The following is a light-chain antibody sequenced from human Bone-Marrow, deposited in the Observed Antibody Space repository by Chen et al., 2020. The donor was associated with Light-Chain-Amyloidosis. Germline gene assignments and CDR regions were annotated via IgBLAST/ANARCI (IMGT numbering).Light chain of an antibody. V-gene: IGKV1-5*01. CDR1: ETITNW. J-gene: IGKJ1*01. CDR3: QQYNSYLAT. Sequence: IPMTQSPSALSASVGDKITITCRASETITNWVAWYQQKPGKAPKLLIYDASTLHSGVPSRFSASGSGTEFTLTITSLQPDDFATYYCQQYNSYLATFGQGIKV. CDR2: DAS.